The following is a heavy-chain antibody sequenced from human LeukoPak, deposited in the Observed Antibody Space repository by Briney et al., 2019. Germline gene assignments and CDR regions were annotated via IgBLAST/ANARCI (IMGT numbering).Heavy chain of an antibody. CDR2: IIPILGIA. CDR1: GGTFSSYA. V-gene: IGHV1-69*04. J-gene: IGHJ3*02. Sequence: ASVKVSCKASGGTFSSYAISWVRQAPGQGLEWMGRIIPILGIANYAQKFQGRVTITADKSTSTAYMELSSLRSEDTAVYYCARARYVNSFYAFDIWGQGTLVTVSS. D-gene: IGHD3-9*01. CDR3: ARARYVNSFYAFDI.